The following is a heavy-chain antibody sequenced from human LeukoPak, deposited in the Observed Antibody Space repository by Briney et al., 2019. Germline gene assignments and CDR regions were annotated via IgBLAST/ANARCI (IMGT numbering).Heavy chain of an antibody. D-gene: IGHD6-19*01. CDR3: ARLYIAVAGSYYFDY. CDR1: GGSFSGYY. J-gene: IGHJ4*02. V-gene: IGHV4-34*01. CDR2: INHSGST. Sequence: SETLSLTCAVYGGSFSGYYWSWIRQPPGKGLEWIGEINHSGSTNYNPSLKSRVTISVDTSKNQFSLKLSSVTAADAAVYYCARLYIAVAGSYYFDYWGEGTLVTVSS.